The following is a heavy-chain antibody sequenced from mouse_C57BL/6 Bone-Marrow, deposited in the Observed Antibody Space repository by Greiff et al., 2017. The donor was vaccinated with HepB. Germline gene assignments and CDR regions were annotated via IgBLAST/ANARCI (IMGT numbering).Heavy chain of an antibody. CDR3: TGRIYYGYDEGNYYAMDY. CDR1: GFTFSNYW. Sequence: DVKLVESGGGLVQPGGSMKLSCVASGFTFSNYWMNWVRQSPEKGLEWVAQIRLKSDNYATHYAESVKGRFTISRDDSKSSVYLQMNNLRAEDTGIYYCTGRIYYGYDEGNYYAMDYWGQGTSVTVSS. D-gene: IGHD2-2*01. V-gene: IGHV6-3*01. CDR2: IRLKSDNYAT. J-gene: IGHJ4*01.